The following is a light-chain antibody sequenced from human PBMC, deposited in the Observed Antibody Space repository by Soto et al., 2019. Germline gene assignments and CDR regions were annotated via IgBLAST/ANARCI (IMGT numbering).Light chain of an antibody. CDR1: SSNIGSNY. CDR2: SNN. Sequence: QAVVTQPPSASGTPGQRVTISCSGSSSNIGSNYVYWYQQLPGTAPKLLIYSNNQRPSGVPDRFSDSKSGTSASLAISGLRSEDEADYYCAAWDDSLSGYVFGTGTKLTVL. J-gene: IGLJ1*01. CDR3: AAWDDSLSGYV. V-gene: IGLV1-47*02.